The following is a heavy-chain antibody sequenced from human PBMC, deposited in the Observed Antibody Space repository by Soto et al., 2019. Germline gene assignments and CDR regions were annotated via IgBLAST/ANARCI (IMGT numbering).Heavy chain of an antibody. D-gene: IGHD2-2*01. CDR2: ISAYNGNT. J-gene: IGHJ6*02. Sequence: SCAASGFTFSSYGISWVRQAPGQGLEWMGWISAYNGNTNYAQKLQGRVTMTTDTSTSTAYMELRSLRSDDTAVYYCARDYGVVPAANYYYYGMDVWGQGTTVTVSS. CDR3: ARDYGVVPAANYYYYGMDV. CDR1: GFTFSSYG. V-gene: IGHV1-18*01.